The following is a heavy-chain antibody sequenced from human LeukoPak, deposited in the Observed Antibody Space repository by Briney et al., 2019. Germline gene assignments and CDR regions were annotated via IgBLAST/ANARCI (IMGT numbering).Heavy chain of an antibody. CDR2: IYYSGST. CDR3: ARNKYYYGSGNYGVPNWFDP. V-gene: IGHV4-39*01. CDR1: GGSINSNSYY. Sequence: SETLSLTCTVSGGSINSNSYYWGWIRQPPGKGLEWIGSIYYSGSTYYNPSLKSRVTISVDTSRNQFSLKLSSVTAADTAVYYCARNKYYYGSGNYGVPNWFDPWGQGTLVTVSS. D-gene: IGHD3-10*01. J-gene: IGHJ5*02.